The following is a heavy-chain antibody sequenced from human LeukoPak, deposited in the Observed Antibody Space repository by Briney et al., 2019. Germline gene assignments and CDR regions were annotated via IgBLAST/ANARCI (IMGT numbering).Heavy chain of an antibody. CDR3: ARVTMVRGVIIMVQGVDY. Sequence: GASVKVSCKASGYTFTSYGISWVRQAPGQGLEWMGWISAYNGNTNYSQKLQGRVTMTTDTSTRTAYMELRSLRSDDTAVYYCARVTMVRGVIIMVQGVDYWGQGTLVTVSS. J-gene: IGHJ4*02. CDR1: GYTFTSYG. D-gene: IGHD3-10*01. CDR2: ISAYNGNT. V-gene: IGHV1-18*01.